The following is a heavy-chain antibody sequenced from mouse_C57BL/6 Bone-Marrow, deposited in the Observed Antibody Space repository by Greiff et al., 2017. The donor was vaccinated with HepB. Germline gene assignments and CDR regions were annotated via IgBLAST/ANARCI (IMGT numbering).Heavy chain of an antibody. D-gene: IGHD2-4*01. Sequence: VKLMESGAELVRPGTSVKMSCKASGYTFTNYWIGWAKQRPGHGLEWIGDIYPGGGYTNYNEKFKGKATLTADKSSSTAYMQFSSLTSEDSAIYYCARRGYYDYDGPWYFDVWGTGTTVTVSS. CDR3: ARRGYYDYDGPWYFDV. V-gene: IGHV1-63*01. CDR2: IYPGGGYT. J-gene: IGHJ1*03. CDR1: GYTFTNYW.